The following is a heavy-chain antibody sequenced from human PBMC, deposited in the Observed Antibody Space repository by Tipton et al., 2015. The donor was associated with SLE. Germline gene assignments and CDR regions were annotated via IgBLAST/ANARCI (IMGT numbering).Heavy chain of an antibody. D-gene: IGHD2-8*02. CDR2: IFYSGSA. V-gene: IGHV4-59*01. J-gene: IGHJ2*01. Sequence: TLSLTCTVSGGSISRYHWNWIRQPPGKGLDWIGYIFYSGSANYNPSLSSRVTISLDTSKNQFPLKLRSVTAADTAVYYCARAWSYSTGWYYDLWGRGTLVTVSS. CDR3: ARAWSYSTGWYYDL. CDR1: GGSISRYH.